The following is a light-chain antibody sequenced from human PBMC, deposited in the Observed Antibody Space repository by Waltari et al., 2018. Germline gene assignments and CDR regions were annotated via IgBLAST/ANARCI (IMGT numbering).Light chain of an antibody. Sequence: DIQMTQSPSSVSASVGDRVPITCRASQGISTWLGWYQQKPGKAPKPLIYAASSLQSGVPSRFSGSGSGTEFTLTISSLQPEDFATYYCQQANSLPLFGGGTKVEIK. J-gene: IGKJ4*01. CDR1: QGISTW. V-gene: IGKV1-12*01. CDR3: QQANSLPL. CDR2: AAS.